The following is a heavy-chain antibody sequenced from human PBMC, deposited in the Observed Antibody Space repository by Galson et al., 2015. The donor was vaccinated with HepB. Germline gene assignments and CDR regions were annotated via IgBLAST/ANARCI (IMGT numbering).Heavy chain of an antibody. CDR1: GYTFTSYY. J-gene: IGHJ4*02. CDR3: ARDKSIRGATFGLGGY. D-gene: IGHD1-26*01. Sequence: SVKVSCKAPGYTFTSYYMHWVRQAPGQGLEWMGIINPSGGSTSYAQKFQGRVTMTRDTSVSTAYLQISSLKAEDTAVYYCARDKSIRGATFGLGGYWGQGTLVTVSS. V-gene: IGHV1-46*01. CDR2: INPSGGST.